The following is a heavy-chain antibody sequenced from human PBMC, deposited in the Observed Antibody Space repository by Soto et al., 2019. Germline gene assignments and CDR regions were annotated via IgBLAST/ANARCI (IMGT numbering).Heavy chain of an antibody. J-gene: IGHJ5*02. CDR1: GGSISSGDYY. V-gene: IGHV4-30-4*01. CDR2: IYSSGGT. Sequence: PSETLSLTCTVSGGSISSGDYYWTWIRQPPGKGLEWIGYIYSSGGTYYNPSLKSRVTISVDTSESQFSLKLSSVTAADTAVYFCARAPPFPRAQKWFDPWGQGTLVTVS. CDR3: ARAPPFPRAQKWFDP.